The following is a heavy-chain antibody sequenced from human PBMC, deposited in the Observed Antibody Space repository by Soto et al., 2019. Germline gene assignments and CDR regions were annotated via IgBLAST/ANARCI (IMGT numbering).Heavy chain of an antibody. D-gene: IGHD6-19*01. CDR2: IYSGGRT. Sequence: VQLVESGGGLVQPGGSLRLSCAASGFTVSSNYMSWVRQAPGKGLEWVSVIYSGGRTYHADSVKGRFTISRHNSKNTLYLQMNSLRAEDTAVYYCARLSRIAVAVFDYWGQGTLVTVSS. CDR1: GFTVSSNY. CDR3: ARLSRIAVAVFDY. V-gene: IGHV3-53*04. J-gene: IGHJ4*02.